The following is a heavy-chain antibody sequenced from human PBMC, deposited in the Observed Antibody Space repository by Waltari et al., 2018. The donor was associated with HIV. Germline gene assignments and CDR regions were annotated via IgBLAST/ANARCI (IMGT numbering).Heavy chain of an antibody. CDR3: ARVTTVTGDSYFYYGMDV. D-gene: IGHD4-17*01. CDR1: GYTFTAYY. V-gene: IGHV1-2*06. CDR2: INPNSGGT. J-gene: IGHJ6*02. Sequence: VQLVQSGAEVRKPGASVKVSCKASGYTFTAYYLNWVRQAPGQGLEWMGRINPNSGGTNYAQKFQARVTMTRDTSIGAAYMELSSLRPNDTAVYYCARVTTVTGDSYFYYGMDVWGQGTTVTVSS.